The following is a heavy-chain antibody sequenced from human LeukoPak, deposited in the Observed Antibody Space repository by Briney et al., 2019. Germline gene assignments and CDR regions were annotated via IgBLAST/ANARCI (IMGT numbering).Heavy chain of an antibody. Sequence: SETLSLTCTVSGGSISSGGYYWSWIRQHPGKGLEWIGYIYYSGSTYYNPSLKSRVTISVDTSKNQFSLKLSSVTAADTAVYYFASFGTAMVLFDYWGQGTLVTVSS. CDR2: IYYSGST. J-gene: IGHJ4*02. D-gene: IGHD5-18*01. V-gene: IGHV4-31*03. CDR3: ASFGTAMVLFDY. CDR1: GGSISSGGYY.